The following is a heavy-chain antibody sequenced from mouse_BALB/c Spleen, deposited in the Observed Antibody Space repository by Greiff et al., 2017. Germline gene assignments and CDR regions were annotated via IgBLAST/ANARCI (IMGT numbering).Heavy chain of an antibody. CDR2: ISSGGST. CDR1: GFTFSSYA. J-gene: IGHJ3*01. D-gene: IGHD2-1*01. CDR3: ARGENGKFWFAY. V-gene: IGHV5-6-5*01. Sequence: EVMLVESGGGLVKPGGSLKLSCAASGFTFSSYAMSWVRQTPEKRLEWVASISSGGSTYYPDSVKGRFTISRDNARNILYLQMSSLRSEDTAMYYCARGENGKFWFAYWGQGTLVTVSA.